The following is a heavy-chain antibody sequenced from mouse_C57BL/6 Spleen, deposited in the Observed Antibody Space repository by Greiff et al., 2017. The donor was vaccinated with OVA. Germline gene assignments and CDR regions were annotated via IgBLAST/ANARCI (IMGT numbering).Heavy chain of an antibody. CDR1: GFTFSSYG. V-gene: IGHV5-6*01. D-gene: IGHD3-2*01. CDR2: ISSGGSYT. CDR3: ARHPVDSFFAY. J-gene: IGHJ3*01. Sequence: EVHLVESGGDLVKPGGSLKLSCAASGFTFSSYGMSWVRQTPDKRLEWVATISSGGSYTYYPDSVKGRFTISRDNAKNTLYLQRSSLKSEDTAMYYCARHPVDSFFAYWGQGTLVTVSA.